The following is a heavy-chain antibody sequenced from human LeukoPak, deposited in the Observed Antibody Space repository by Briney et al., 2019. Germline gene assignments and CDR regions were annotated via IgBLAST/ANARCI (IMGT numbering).Heavy chain of an antibody. CDR3: TRNPYDSSGYYYNDY. V-gene: IGHV3-73*01. Sequence: GGSLRLSCAASGLTFSGSAMHWVRQASGKGLEWVGRIRSKANSYATAYAASVKGRFTISRDDSKNTAYLQMNSLKTEDTAVYYCTRNPYDSSGYYYNDYWGQGTLVTVSS. D-gene: IGHD3-22*01. CDR1: GLTFSGSA. CDR2: IRSKANSYAT. J-gene: IGHJ4*02.